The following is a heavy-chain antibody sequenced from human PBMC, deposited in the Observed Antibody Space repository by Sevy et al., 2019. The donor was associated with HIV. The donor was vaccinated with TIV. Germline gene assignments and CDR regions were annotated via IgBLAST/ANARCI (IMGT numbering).Heavy chain of an antibody. CDR3: ARDVRGEGIRPGDLDY. J-gene: IGHJ4*02. CDR2: IWNDGSNK. V-gene: IGHV3-33*01. D-gene: IGHD3-10*02. Sequence: GESLKISCAASGFMFSDFGMQWVRQAPGKGLQWVAVIWNDGSNKYYADSVKGRFTTSRDNSSNTLYLQMNSLRAEDTAVYYCARDVRGEGIRPGDLDYWGQGTLVTVSS. CDR1: GFMFSDFG.